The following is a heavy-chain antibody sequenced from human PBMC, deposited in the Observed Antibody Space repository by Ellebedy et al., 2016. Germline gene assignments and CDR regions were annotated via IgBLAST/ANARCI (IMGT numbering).Heavy chain of an antibody. CDR1: GFTFSDAA. V-gene: IGHV3-23*01. CDR3: AKDMQLSY. Sequence: GESLKISXAASGFTFSDAAMNWVRQAPGKGLEWVSLISSSGDNTFYADYVKGRFTISRDDSKNTLYLEMNNLRAEDTAVYYCAKDMQLSYWGQGTLVTVSS. J-gene: IGHJ4*02. D-gene: IGHD5-18*01. CDR2: ISSSGDNT.